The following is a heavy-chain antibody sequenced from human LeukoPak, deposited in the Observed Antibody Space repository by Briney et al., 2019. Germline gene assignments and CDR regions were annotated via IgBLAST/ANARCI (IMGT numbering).Heavy chain of an antibody. V-gene: IGHV4-39*01. CDR1: GGSINSNSYY. Sequence: SETLSLTCTVSGGSINSNSYYWDWIRQPPREGLEWIGSFYYTGSTYYNPSLKSRVTISVDTSKNQFSLKLSSVTAADTAVYYCARRRAYYSGSGITIDSWGQGTLVTV. D-gene: IGHD3-10*01. CDR3: ARRRAYYSGSGITIDS. J-gene: IGHJ4*02. CDR2: FYYTGST.